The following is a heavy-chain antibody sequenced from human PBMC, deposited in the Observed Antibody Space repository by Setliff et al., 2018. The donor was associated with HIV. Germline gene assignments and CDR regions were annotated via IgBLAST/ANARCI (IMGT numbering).Heavy chain of an antibody. CDR3: ARGHEWLGRFWYFDL. CDR2: ISYTGGT. D-gene: IGHD6-19*01. Sequence: SETLSLTCTVSGDSIRNDYWTWIRQSPEKGLEWIAYISYTGGTNYNPSLKSRVTLSLDASKNQISLELRSVIAADTAMYYCARGHEWLGRFWYFDLWGRGTLVTVSS. J-gene: IGHJ2*01. CDR1: GDSIRNDY. V-gene: IGHV4-59*01.